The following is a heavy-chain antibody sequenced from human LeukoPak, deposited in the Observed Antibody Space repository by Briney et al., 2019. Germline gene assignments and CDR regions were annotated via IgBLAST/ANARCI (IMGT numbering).Heavy chain of an antibody. CDR1: GFTFSNHG. D-gene: IGHD3-10*01. CDR3: AKDDAWLRFGE. Sequence: GGSLRHSCAASGFTFSNHGMNWVRQAPGKGLEWVSGISPSGDITYYADSVKGRFTISRGNSKNTLYLEVISLTAEDTAVYYCAKDDAWLRFGEWSQGTLVTVSS. J-gene: IGHJ4*02. CDR2: ISPSGDIT. V-gene: IGHV3-23*01.